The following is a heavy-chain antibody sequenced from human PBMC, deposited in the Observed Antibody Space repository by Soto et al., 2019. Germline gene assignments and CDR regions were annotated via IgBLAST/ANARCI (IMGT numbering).Heavy chain of an antibody. CDR1: GFTFSSYA. J-gene: IGHJ4*02. CDR2: ISGSGGST. CDR3: AKDLSFEVVAATLGY. Sequence: GGSLRLSCAASGFTFSSYAMSWVRQAPGKGLEWVSAISGSGGSTYYADSVKGRFTISRDNSKNTLYLQMNSLRAEDTAVYYCAKDLSFEVVAATLGYWGQGTLVTVSS. D-gene: IGHD2-15*01. V-gene: IGHV3-23*01.